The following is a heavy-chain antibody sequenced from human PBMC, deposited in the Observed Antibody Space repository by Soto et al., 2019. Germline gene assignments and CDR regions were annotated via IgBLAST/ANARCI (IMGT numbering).Heavy chain of an antibody. CDR1: GFTLSSYG. Sequence: GGSLRLSCSASGFTLSSYGMHWVRQAPCKGLEWVAVISYDVSNKYYADSVKGRFTISRDNSKNTLYLQMNSLRAEDTAVYYCAKDQAYYDSSGYYNYWGQGTLVTVSS. V-gene: IGHV3-30*18. J-gene: IGHJ4*02. CDR3: AKDQAYYDSSGYYNY. CDR2: ISYDVSNK. D-gene: IGHD3-22*01.